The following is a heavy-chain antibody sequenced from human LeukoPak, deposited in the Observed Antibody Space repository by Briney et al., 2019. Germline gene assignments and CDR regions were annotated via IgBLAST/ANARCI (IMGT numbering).Heavy chain of an antibody. CDR3: AKGPSPVLGGGSYFDY. CDR2: ISGSGGST. V-gene: IGHV3-23*01. J-gene: IGHJ4*02. Sequence: GGSLRLSCAASGFTFSSYGMSWVRQAPGKGLEWVSAISGSGGSTYYADSVKGRFTISRDNSKNTLYLQLNSLRAEDTALYYCAKGPSPVLGGGSYFDYWGQGTLVSVSS. D-gene: IGHD3-16*01. CDR1: GFTFSSYG.